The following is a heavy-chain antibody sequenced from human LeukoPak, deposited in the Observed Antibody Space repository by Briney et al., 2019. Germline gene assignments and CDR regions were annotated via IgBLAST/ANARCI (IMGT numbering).Heavy chain of an antibody. V-gene: IGHV1-46*01. D-gene: IGHD2-2*01. CDR2: INPSGGST. J-gene: IGHJ6*02. Sequence: GASVKVSCKASGYTFTSYYMHWVRQAPGQGLEWMGIINPSGGSTSYAQKFQGRVTMTRDTSTSTVYMELSSLRPEDTAVYYCARGAVGIVVVPAAMSNYGMDVWGQGTTVTVSS. CDR1: GYTFTSYY. CDR3: ARGAVGIVVVPAAMSNYGMDV.